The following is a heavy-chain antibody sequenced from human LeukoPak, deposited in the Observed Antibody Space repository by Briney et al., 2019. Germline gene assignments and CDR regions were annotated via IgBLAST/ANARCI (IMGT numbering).Heavy chain of an antibody. J-gene: IGHJ4*02. D-gene: IGHD3-10*01. CDR1: GFTFSGYS. Sequence: GGSLRLSCAASGFTFSGYSMTWVRQAPGKGLEWVSEISGSGDNTYYPDSVKGRFTISRDNSKNTLFLQMTSLRAEDTAIYYCARGINGALDYWGQGTLVTVSS. V-gene: IGHV3-23*01. CDR3: ARGINGALDY. CDR2: ISGSGDNT.